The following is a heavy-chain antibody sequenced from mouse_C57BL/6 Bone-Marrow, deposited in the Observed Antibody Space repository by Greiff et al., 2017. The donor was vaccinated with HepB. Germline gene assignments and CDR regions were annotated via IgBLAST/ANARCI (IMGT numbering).Heavy chain of an antibody. J-gene: IGHJ2*01. V-gene: IGHV1-64*01. Sequence: VQLQESGAELVKPGASVKLSCKASGYTFTSYWMHWVKQRPGQGLEWIGMIHPNSGSTNYNEKFKSKATLTVDKSSSTAYMQLSSLTSEDSAVYYCARYLNYYGSSYGYFDYWGQGTTLTVSS. CDR1: GYTFTSYW. CDR2: IHPNSGST. CDR3: ARYLNYYGSSYGYFDY. D-gene: IGHD1-1*01.